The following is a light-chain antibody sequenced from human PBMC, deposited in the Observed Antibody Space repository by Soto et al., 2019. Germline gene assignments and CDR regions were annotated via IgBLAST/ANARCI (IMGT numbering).Light chain of an antibody. CDR3: GTWHNILSAYV. CDR2: END. J-gene: IGLJ1*01. V-gene: IGLV1-51*02. Sequence: QSVLTQPPSVSAAPGQTITISCAAGSSNFGNNFVSWYQHHPGKAPKLLIYENDKRPSGIPDRFSGSRSDSSATLGISGLQTDDEADYYCGTWHNILSAYVLGPGTKVTVL. CDR1: SSNFGNNF.